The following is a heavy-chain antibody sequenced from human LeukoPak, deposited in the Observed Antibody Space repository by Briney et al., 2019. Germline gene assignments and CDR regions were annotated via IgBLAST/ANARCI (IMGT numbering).Heavy chain of an antibody. CDR2: INPSGGST. J-gene: IGHJ4*02. CDR1: GYTFTSYY. V-gene: IGHV1-46*01. D-gene: IGHD3-22*01. CDR3: ARDISTMIVVVHFDY. Sequence: GASVKVSCKASGYTFTSYYMHWVRQAPGQGLEWMGIINPSGGSTSYAQKFQGRVTMTRDTSTSTVYMELSSLRSEDTAVYYCARDISTMIVVVHFDYWGQGTLVTVSS.